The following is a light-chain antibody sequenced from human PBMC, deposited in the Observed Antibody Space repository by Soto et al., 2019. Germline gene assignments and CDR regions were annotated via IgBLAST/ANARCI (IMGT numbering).Light chain of an antibody. CDR2: DAS. J-gene: IGKJ5*01. V-gene: IGKV3-11*01. Sequence: EVVLTQSPATLSLSAGERASLSCRASQDVGSLIAWYQQKPGQPPRLLIYDASNRATGIPARFSGSGSGTDFVLTISSLEPEDFAVYYCHQRRSWPITFGQGTRLEIQ. CDR1: QDVGSL. CDR3: HQRRSWPIT.